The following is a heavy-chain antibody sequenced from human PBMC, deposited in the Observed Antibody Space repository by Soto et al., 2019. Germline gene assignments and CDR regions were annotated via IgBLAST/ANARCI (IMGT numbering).Heavy chain of an antibody. J-gene: IGHJ4*02. CDR3: ARAGDWNYVQDF. CDR2: INSDGSNI. Sequence: GGSLRLSCVASGFTFTHYRIHWVHQAPGKGLEWVARINSDGSNINYADSVKGRFTISRDNSKNTVFLQMHSLTDDDSALYFCARAGDWNYVQDFWGQGTLVTVSS. V-gene: IGHV3-74*01. CDR1: GFTFTHYR. D-gene: IGHD1-7*01.